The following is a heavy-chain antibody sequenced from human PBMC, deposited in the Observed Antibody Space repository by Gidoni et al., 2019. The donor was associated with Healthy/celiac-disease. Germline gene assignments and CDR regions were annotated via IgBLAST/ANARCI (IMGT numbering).Heavy chain of an antibody. Sequence: QVQLVQSGAEVKKPGSSVKVYCTASGGTFSSYAISWVRQAPGQGLEWMGGIIPIFSTANYAQKFQGRVTITADESTSTAYMELSSLRSEDTAVYYCARKGPSTIFGEDYWGQGTLVTVSS. V-gene: IGHV1-69*01. CDR2: IIPIFSTA. CDR1: GGTFSSYA. CDR3: ARKGPSTIFGEDY. J-gene: IGHJ4*02. D-gene: IGHD3-3*01.